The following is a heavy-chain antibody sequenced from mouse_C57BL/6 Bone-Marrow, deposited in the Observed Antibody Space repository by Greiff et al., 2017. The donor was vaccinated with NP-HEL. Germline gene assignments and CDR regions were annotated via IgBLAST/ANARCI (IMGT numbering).Heavy chain of an antibody. D-gene: IGHD1-1*01. V-gene: IGHV4-1*01. Sequence: EVQLVESGGGLVQPGGSLKLSCAASGIAFSRYWMSWVRRAPGKGLEWIGEINPDSSTINYAPSLKDKFIISRDNSKNTLYLQMSKVRSEDTAPYYCARPRDYGSSSAGFAYWGKGTPVTVSA. CDR2: INPDSSTI. CDR3: ARPRDYGSSSAGFAY. J-gene: IGHJ3*01. CDR1: GIAFSRYW.